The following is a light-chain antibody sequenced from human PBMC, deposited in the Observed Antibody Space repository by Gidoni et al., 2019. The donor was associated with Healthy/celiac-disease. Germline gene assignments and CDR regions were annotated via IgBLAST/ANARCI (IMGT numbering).Light chain of an antibody. Sequence: QSALTQPASVSGSPGQSITISCTGTSSDVGGYNYVSWYQQHPGKAPNLMIYEVSNRPSGVSTRFSGSKSGTTASLTISGLQAEDEADYYCSSYTSSSTPVVFGGGTKLTVL. V-gene: IGLV2-14*01. CDR2: EVS. CDR3: SSYTSSSTPVV. CDR1: SSDVGGYNY. J-gene: IGLJ2*01.